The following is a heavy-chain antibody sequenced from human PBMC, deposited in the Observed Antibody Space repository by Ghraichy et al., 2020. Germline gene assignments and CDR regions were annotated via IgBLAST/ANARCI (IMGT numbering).Heavy chain of an antibody. CDR1: GFTFSRYT. D-gene: IGHD4-23*01. Sequence: GGSLRLSCAASGFTFSRYTMHWVRQAPGEGLEWVAVVSYDRTFGTFKYYADSVKGRFTISRDNSKNTLYLQMNSLGPKDTAVYYCTREGGDGGNSGAFDYWGQGTLVTVS. J-gene: IGHJ4*02. CDR3: TREGGDGGNSGAFDY. V-gene: IGHV3-30*04. CDR2: VSYDRTFGTFK.